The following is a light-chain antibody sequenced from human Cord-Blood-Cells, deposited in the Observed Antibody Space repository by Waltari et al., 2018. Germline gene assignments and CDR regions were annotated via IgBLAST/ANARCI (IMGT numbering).Light chain of an antibody. CDR1: QSVSSN. CDR2: GAS. Sequence: EIVMTQSPATLSVSPGDRATLSCRASQSVSSNLAWYQQKPGQAPRLLIYGASTRATGIPARFSGSGSGTEFTLTISSLRSEDFAVYYCQQYNNWPRTFGQGTKVEIK. J-gene: IGKJ1*01. CDR3: QQYNNWPRT. V-gene: IGKV3D-15*01.